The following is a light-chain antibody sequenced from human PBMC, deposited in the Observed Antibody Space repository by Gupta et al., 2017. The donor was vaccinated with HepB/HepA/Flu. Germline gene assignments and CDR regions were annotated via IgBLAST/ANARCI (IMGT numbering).Light chain of an antibody. CDR1: EGINIR. J-gene: IGKJ1*01. CDR2: ELS. Sequence: AIRMTQSPASLSASLGDRVTITCRASEGINIRLAWYKQKPGKAPELLIYELSTLQSGVPSRFSGSGSGTDFTLTISRLQSEDLATYYCQQDDSYPWSFGQGTKVEI. V-gene: IGKV1-8*01. CDR3: QQDDSYPWS.